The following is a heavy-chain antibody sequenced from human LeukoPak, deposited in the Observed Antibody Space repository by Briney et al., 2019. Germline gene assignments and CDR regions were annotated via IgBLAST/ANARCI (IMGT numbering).Heavy chain of an antibody. CDR1: GFTFSYYG. Sequence: PGGSLRLSCAASGFTFSYYGMHWVRQAPGKGLDWVAFIRYDESKKFYGDSVKGRFTISRDNSKYTLYLQMNSLRTEDTAVYYCAKSHLPNAYSGTYYCDYWGQGTLVTVSS. J-gene: IGHJ4*02. CDR3: AKSHLPNAYSGTYYCDY. V-gene: IGHV3-30*02. CDR2: IRYDESKK. D-gene: IGHD1-26*01.